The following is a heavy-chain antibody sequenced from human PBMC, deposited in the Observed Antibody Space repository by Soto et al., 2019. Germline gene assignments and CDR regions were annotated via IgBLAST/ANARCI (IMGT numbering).Heavy chain of an antibody. V-gene: IGHV4-61*01. Sequence: SETLSLTCTVSCGSVSSSFFYWGWGVQPPGQRLEWIGYIYYTGTTNYNPPLASRVAMSVDTSKKQFTLNLGYLTAADTARYYCARQTTSSGWSPFDSWGQGICVTVSS. J-gene: IGHJ4*02. CDR3: ARQTTSSGWSPFDS. D-gene: IGHD3-22*01. CDR1: CGSVSSSFFY. CDR2: IYYTGTT.